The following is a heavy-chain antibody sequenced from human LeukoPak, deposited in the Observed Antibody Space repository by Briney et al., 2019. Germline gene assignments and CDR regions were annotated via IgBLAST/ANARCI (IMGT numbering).Heavy chain of an antibody. CDR3: ARDPSPMTTLPYWYFDL. CDR2: IYHSGIT. D-gene: IGHD4-11*01. J-gene: IGHJ2*01. V-gene: IGHV4-38-2*02. CDR1: GYSISSGYY. Sequence: SETLSLTCTVSGYSISSGYYWAWIRQPPGKGLEWIGTIYHSGITFYNPSLRGRVIISVDTSKNQFSLKLSSVTAADTAVYYCARDPSPMTTLPYWYFDLWGRGTLVTVSS.